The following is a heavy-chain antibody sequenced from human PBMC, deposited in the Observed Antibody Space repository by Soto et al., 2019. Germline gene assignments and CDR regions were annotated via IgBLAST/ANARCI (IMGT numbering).Heavy chain of an antibody. CDR3: ARASYYDSSGYFLA. CDR1: GYAFTSCS. V-gene: IGHV1-3*01. D-gene: IGHD3-22*01. CDR2: INAGNGNT. J-gene: IGHJ5*02. Sequence: ASVKVSCKACGYAFTSCSMHSVRQAHGQRLEWMGWINAGNGNTKYSQKFQGRVTITTDTSTSTAYMELRSLRSDDTAVYYCARASYYDSSGYFLAWGQGTLVTVSS.